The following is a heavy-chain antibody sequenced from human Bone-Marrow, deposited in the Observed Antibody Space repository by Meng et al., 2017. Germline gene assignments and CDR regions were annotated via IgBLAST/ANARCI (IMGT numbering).Heavy chain of an antibody. CDR2: IFHTGNT. CDR1: GGSIISINW. V-gene: IGHV4-4*02. D-gene: IGHD3-10*01. J-gene: IGHJ4*02. Sequence: QSQGPGPGLAQPSGTLSLTFSVSGGSIISINWWTWVRQPPGKGLEWIGEIFHTGNTNFHPSLKSRVTISVDKSKNQFSLKLNSVTAADTAVYYCARVDWSGGNPIDSWGQGTLVTVSS. CDR3: ARVDWSGGNPIDS.